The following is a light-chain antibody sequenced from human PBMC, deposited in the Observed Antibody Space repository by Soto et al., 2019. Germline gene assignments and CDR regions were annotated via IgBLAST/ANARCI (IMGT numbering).Light chain of an antibody. V-gene: IGKV3-20*01. CDR2: GAS. CDR3: QQYGSSQLT. J-gene: IGKJ1*01. CDR1: QSVSSTY. Sequence: EIVLTQSPGTLSLSPGERATLSCRASQSVSSTYLAWYQQKPGQAPRPRIYGASSRAIGIPARFSGSGSGTDFTLTISTLEAEDFAVYYSQQYGSSQLTFGQGTKVEIK.